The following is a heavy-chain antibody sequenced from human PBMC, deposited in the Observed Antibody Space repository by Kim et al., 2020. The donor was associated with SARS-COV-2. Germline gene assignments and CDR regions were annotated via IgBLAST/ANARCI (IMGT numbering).Heavy chain of an antibody. CDR2: MNPNSGNT. V-gene: IGHV1-8*01. J-gene: IGHJ6*02. CDR3: ARDRWELLPYYYYGMDV. D-gene: IGHD1-26*01. Sequence: ASVKVSCKASGYTFTSYDINWVRQATGQGLEWMGWMNPNSGNTGYAQKFQGRVTMTRNTSISTAYMELGSLRSEDTAVYYCARDRWELLPYYYYGMDVWGQGTTVTVSS. CDR1: GYTFTSYD.